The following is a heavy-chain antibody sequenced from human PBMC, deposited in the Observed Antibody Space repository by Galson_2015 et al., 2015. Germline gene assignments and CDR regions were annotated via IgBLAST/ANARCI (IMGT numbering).Heavy chain of an antibody. CDR1: GFTFDDYA. V-gene: IGHV3-9*01. CDR2: ISWNSGSI. Sequence: SLRLSCAASGFTFDDYAMHWVRQAPGKGLEWVSGISWNSGSIGYADSVKGRFTISRDNAKNSLYLQMNSLRAEDTALYYCAKGGAMTTVVTVDYWGQGTLVTVSS. CDR3: AKGGAMTTVVTVDY. J-gene: IGHJ4*02. D-gene: IGHD4-23*01.